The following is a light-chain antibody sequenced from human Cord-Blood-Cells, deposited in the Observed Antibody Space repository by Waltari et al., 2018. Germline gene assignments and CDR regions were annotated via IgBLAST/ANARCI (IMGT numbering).Light chain of an antibody. CDR1: SSDVGGYKY. J-gene: IGLJ3*02. CDR3: SSYTSSSTWV. CDR2: DVS. V-gene: IGLV2-14*01. Sequence: QSALTQPASVSGSPGQSITISCTGTSSDVGGYKYGSWYQQHPGKAPKLMIYDVSKRPSGVSNRFAGSKSGNTASLTISWLQAEDEADYYCSSYTSSSTWVFGGGTKLTVL.